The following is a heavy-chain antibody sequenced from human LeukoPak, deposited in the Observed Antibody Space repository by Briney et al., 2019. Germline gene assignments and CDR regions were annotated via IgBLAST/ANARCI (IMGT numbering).Heavy chain of an antibody. CDR1: GFSFGDYW. D-gene: IGHD4/OR15-4a*01. Sequence: PGGSLRLSCVVSGFSFGDYWMAWVRQAAGKGLEWVANIKPDSGEQYLVDSVKGRFTVSRDNDKNSLYLEMNGLRDEDTAVYYCARDLAWGAYWGQGTLVTVSS. CDR3: ARDLAWGAY. J-gene: IGHJ4*02. V-gene: IGHV3-7*01. CDR2: IKPDSGEQ.